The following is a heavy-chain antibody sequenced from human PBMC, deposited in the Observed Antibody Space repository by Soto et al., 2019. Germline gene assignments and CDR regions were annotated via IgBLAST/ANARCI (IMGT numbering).Heavy chain of an antibody. V-gene: IGHV1-18*01. CDR1: GYTFSDYG. Sequence: RASVKVSCNTSGYTFSDYGLAWLRQTAGQRPEWMGWVSTYNTNTNYAQKFQGRVTMTTDTSTTTTSMELRSLRSDDTAVYYCAREVETDSSAYYYFECRGQGTRV. CDR3: AREVETDSSAYYYFEC. D-gene: IGHD3-22*01. CDR2: VSTYNTNT. J-gene: IGHJ4*01.